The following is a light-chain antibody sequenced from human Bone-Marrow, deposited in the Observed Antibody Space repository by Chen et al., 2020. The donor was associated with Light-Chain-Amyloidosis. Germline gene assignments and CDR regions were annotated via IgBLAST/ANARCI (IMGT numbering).Light chain of an antibody. V-gene: IGLV7-46*01. CDR3: LLSYSGARV. CDR2: ETS. Sequence: QAVVTQEPSLTVSPGGTVPLTCGSSTGAVTSGPYPYWFQQKPGQAPRTLIYETSNRHSWTPARFSGSVVGGKAALTLSGAQPEDEADYYCLLSYSGARVFGGGTKLTVL. CDR1: TGAVTSGPY. J-gene: IGLJ3*02.